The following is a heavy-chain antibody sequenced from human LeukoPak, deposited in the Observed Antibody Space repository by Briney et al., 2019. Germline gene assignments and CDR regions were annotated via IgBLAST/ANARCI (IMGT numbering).Heavy chain of an antibody. J-gene: IGHJ3*02. CDR1: GGSISSGSYY. CDR2: IYTSGST. D-gene: IGHD6-13*01. CDR3: ARVPTYEIAAARVGYAFDI. Sequence: SQTLSLTCTVSGGSISSGSYYWSWIRQPAGKGLEWIGRIYTSGSTNYNPSLKGRVTISVDTSKNQFSLNLSSVTAADTAVYYCARVPTYEIAAARVGYAFDIWGQGTMVTVSS. V-gene: IGHV4-61*02.